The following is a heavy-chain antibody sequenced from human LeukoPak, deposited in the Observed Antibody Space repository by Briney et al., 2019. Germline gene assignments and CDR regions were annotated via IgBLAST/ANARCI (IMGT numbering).Heavy chain of an antibody. CDR3: ARDGVGRVPEMSAPDY. J-gene: IGHJ4*02. D-gene: IGHD3-16*01. CDR1: GFRFIDYW. Sequence: GGSLRLSCVASGFRFIDYWMTWVRQAPGRGLEWVANINQNGSEIYYLDSVEGRFTISRDNAKNSLFLQMNSLRVEDTAVYYCARDGVGRVPEMSAPDYWGQGTLVTVSS. V-gene: IGHV3-7*01. CDR2: INQNGSEI.